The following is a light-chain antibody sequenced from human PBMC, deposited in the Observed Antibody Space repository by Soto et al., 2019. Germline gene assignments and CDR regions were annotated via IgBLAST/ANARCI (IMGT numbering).Light chain of an antibody. CDR1: SGSIASTS. J-gene: IGLJ7*01. CDR3: QSYDTTNQGVV. Sequence: NFMLTQLHSVSESPGKTVTISCTGSSGSIASTSVQWYQQRPGSAPTTVIFEDNQRPSGVPDRFSGSIDTSSNSASLTISGLKTEDEADYYCQSYDTTNQGVVFGGGTQLTVL. V-gene: IGLV6-57*02. CDR2: EDN.